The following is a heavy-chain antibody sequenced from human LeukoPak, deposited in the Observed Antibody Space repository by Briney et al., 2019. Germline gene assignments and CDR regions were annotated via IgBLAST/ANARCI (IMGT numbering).Heavy chain of an antibody. D-gene: IGHD5-12*01. Sequence: PSETLPLTCTVSGGSISSYYWSWIRQPPGKGLEWIGYIYYSGSTNYNPSLKSRVSMSVDTSKNQFSLTLTSVTVADTAFYYCARGGIRGYSAFDNLDFWGLGTHVTVSS. J-gene: IGHJ4*02. CDR3: ARGGIRGYSAFDNLDF. CDR2: IYYSGST. CDR1: GGSISSYY. V-gene: IGHV4-59*01.